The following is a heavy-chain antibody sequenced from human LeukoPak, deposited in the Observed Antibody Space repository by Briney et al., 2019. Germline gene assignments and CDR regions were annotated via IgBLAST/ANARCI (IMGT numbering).Heavy chain of an antibody. Sequence: GASVKVSCKASGYTFTSYGISWVRQAPGQGLEWMGWISAYNGNTNYAQKLQGRVTMTTDTSTSTAYMELRSLRSDDTAVYYCARAYMVRGVIIGYYYYYMDVWGKGTTVTISS. D-gene: IGHD3-10*01. J-gene: IGHJ6*03. V-gene: IGHV1-18*01. CDR2: ISAYNGNT. CDR1: GYTFTSYG. CDR3: ARAYMVRGVIIGYYYYYMDV.